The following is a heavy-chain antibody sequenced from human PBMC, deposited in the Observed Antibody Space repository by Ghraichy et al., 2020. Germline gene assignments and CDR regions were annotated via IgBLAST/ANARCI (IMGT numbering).Heavy chain of an antibody. CDR3: ASLTIYDYRGNAIHN. CDR2: IYYSGST. D-gene: IGHD4-23*01. Sequence: SETLSLTCTVSGGSISSYYWSWIRQPPGKGLEWIGYIYYSGSTNYNPSLKSRVTISVDTSKNQFSLKLSSVTAADTAVYYCASLTIYDYRGNAIHNWGQGTLVTVSS. CDR1: GGSISSYY. V-gene: IGHV4-59*01. J-gene: IGHJ4*02.